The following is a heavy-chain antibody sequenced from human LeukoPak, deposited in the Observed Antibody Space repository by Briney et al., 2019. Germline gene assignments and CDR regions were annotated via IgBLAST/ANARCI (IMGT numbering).Heavy chain of an antibody. J-gene: IGHJ4*01. Sequence: SEPVALLCTVSGVSISSYRWSWIRQPPGKGLEWIGYIYYSGSTNYNPSLKSRVTISVDTSKNQFSLKLSSVTAADTAVYYCARGYYVDYFHYFDYWGHETGVSVSS. D-gene: IGHD4-17*01. CDR1: GVSISSYR. V-gene: IGHV4-59*08. CDR3: ARGYYVDYFHYFDY. CDR2: IYYSGST.